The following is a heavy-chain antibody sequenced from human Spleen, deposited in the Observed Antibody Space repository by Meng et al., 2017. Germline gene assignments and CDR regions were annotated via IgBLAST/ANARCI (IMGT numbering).Heavy chain of an antibody. CDR2: ISGSGGST. Sequence: VRLVESWGDLVKPGGSLRLSCAASGFTFSSYAMSWVRQAPGKGLEWVSAISGSGGSTYYADSVKGRFTISRDNSKNTLYLQMNSLRAEDTAVYYCAKGRDGYTEWFYWGQGTLVTVSS. D-gene: IGHD5-24*01. CDR1: GFTFSSYA. CDR3: AKGRDGYTEWFY. V-gene: IGHV3-23*04. J-gene: IGHJ4*02.